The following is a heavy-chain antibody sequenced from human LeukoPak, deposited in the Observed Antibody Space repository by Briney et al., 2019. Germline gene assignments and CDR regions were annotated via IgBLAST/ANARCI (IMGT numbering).Heavy chain of an antibody. CDR1: GFTFRTYG. J-gene: IGHJ4*01. V-gene: IGHV3-48*04. CDR3: ARETRGESDY. D-gene: IGHD3-10*01. Sequence: PGGSLRLSCAASGFTFRTYGMNWVRQAPGKGLEWISYINSDSDTVYYSNSVKGRFTISRDNAKKSLYLQMNSLRVEDTAMYYCARETRGESDYWGHGTLVTVSS. CDR2: INSDSDTV.